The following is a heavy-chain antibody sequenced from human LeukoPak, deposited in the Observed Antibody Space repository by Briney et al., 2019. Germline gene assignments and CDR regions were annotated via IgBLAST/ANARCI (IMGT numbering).Heavy chain of an antibody. CDR2: TYYRSKWYN. V-gene: IGHV6-1*01. Sequence: SQTLSLTCAISGDSVSSNSAAWNWLRQSPSRGLEWLGRTYYRSKWYNDYAVSVKSRITINPDTSKNQFSLQLNSVTPEDTAVYYCAREGIVVVPAAMNYWYFDLWGRGTLVTVSS. D-gene: IGHD2-2*01. J-gene: IGHJ2*01. CDR1: GDSVSSNSAA. CDR3: AREGIVVVPAAMNYWYFDL.